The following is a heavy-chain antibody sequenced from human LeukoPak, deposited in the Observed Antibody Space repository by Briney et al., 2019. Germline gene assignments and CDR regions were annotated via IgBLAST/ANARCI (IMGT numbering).Heavy chain of an antibody. CDR1: GYTFTSYG. D-gene: IGHD5-12*01. J-gene: IGHJ5*02. CDR2: LTTYNGNT. V-gene: IGHV1-18*01. CDR3: ARDGGLRFLRGQLNWFDP. Sequence: GASVKVSCKASGYTFTSYGISWVRQAPGQGLEWMGWLTTYNGNTNYAQKFQGRVTMTTDTSTSTAYMELRSLRSDDTAVYYCARDGGLRFLRGQLNWFDPWGQGTLVTVSS.